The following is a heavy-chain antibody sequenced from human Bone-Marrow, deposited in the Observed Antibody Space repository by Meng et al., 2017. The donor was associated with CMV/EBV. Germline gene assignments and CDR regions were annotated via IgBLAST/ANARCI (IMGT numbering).Heavy chain of an antibody. CDR1: GFTFSNYG. D-gene: IGHD6-13*01. V-gene: IGHV3-30*02. CDR3: ARDARAEQLVPYYYGMDV. Sequence: GGSLRLSCAASGFTFSNYGMHWVRQAPGKGLEWVAAIRNDGSSKYYTDSVKGRFTISRDNSKNTLYLQMNSLRAEDTAVYYCARDARAEQLVPYYYGMDVWGQGTTVTVSS. CDR2: IRNDGSSK. J-gene: IGHJ6*02.